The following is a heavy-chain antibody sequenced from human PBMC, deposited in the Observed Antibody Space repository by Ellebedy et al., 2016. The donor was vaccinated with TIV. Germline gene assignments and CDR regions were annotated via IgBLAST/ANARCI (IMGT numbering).Heavy chain of an antibody. J-gene: IGHJ4*02. CDR3: ARAPFSAYSH. CDR2: INQDGSVK. Sequence: GESLKISCAGSGFTFSSYWMNWVRQAPGKGLEWVANINQDGSVKYYVDSVKGRFTISRDNAKNSLYLQMNSLRAEDTAVYYCARAPFSAYSHWGQGILVTVSS. D-gene: IGHD5-18*01. V-gene: IGHV3-7*03. CDR1: GFTFSSYW.